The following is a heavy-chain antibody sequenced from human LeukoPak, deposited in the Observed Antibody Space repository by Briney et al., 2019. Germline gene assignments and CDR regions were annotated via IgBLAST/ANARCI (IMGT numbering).Heavy chain of an antibody. CDR2: IKADGSGK. Sequence: GGSLRLSCAASGFSFSSYWMNWVRQAPGKGLEWVANIKADGSGKYYVDSVKGRFTISRDNAKNSLYLQMISLRAEDTAVYSCARGLSVAVAGVFDYWGQGTLVTVSS. CDR1: GFSFSSYW. J-gene: IGHJ4*02. V-gene: IGHV3-7*01. CDR3: ARGLSVAVAGVFDY. D-gene: IGHD6-19*01.